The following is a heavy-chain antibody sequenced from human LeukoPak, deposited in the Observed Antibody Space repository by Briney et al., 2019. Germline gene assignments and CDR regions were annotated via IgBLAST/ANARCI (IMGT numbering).Heavy chain of an antibody. D-gene: IGHD2-2*01. J-gene: IGHJ4*02. CDR3: ARKDCSSTSCYLSSFDY. CDR2: ISSSSGTI. Sequence: PGGSLRLSCAASGFTFSSYSMNWVRQAPGKGLEWVSYISSSSGTIYYADSVKGRFTISRDNAKNSLYLQMNSLRAEDTAVYYCARKDCSSTSCYLSSFDYWGQGTLVTVSS. CDR1: GFTFSSYS. V-gene: IGHV3-48*01.